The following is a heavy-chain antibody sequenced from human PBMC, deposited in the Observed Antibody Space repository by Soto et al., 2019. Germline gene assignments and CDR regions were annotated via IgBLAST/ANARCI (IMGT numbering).Heavy chain of an antibody. CDR2: IDWDDTK. Sequence: GPTLVNPTQTLTLTCSFSGFSLRGSGMRVSWIRQPPGKALEWLARIDWDDTKFYTTSLKTRLTIAKDSSKNQVVLTMTNVDPADTATYYCARTMIIGSGQCFDFWGQGNLVTVSS. V-gene: IGHV2-70*04. CDR1: GFSLRGSGMR. D-gene: IGHD3-22*01. J-gene: IGHJ4*02. CDR3: ARTMIIGSGQCFDF.